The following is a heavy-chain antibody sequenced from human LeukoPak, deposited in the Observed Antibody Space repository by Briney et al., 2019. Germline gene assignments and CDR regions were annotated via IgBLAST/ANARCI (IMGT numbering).Heavy chain of an antibody. V-gene: IGHV5-51*01. Sequence: GESLKISCKGSGYGFAKYWLAWVRQVPGKGLEWMGIIYPGDSDVKYSPSFQGQVSISAAKSNRTAYLQWGSLKAADSAIYYCARLTAGHWYLDIWGRGTPVIVSS. CDR2: IYPGDSDV. D-gene: IGHD5-18*01. CDR1: GYGFAKYW. J-gene: IGHJ2*01. CDR3: ARLTAGHWYLDI.